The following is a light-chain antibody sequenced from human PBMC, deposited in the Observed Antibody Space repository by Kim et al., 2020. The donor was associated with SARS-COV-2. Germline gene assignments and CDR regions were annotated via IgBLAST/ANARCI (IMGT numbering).Light chain of an antibody. CDR3: LLYYGGALV. CDR2: SIS. V-gene: IGLV7-43*01. CDR1: TGAVTSGYY. J-gene: IGLJ3*02. Sequence: PGGTVTLPCASSTGAVTSGYYPNWFRQKPGQAPRALIYSISNKYSWTPARFSGSLLGGKAALTLSGVQPEDEAEYYCLLYYGGALVFGGGTKLTVL.